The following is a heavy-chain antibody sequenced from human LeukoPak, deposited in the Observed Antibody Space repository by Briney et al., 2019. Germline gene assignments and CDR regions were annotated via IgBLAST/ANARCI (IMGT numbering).Heavy chain of an antibody. V-gene: IGHV3-53*01. CDR2: IYSGGST. J-gene: IGHJ3*02. Sequence: PGGSLRLSCAASGFTVSSNYMSWVRQAPGKGLEWVSVIYSGGSTYYADSVKGRFTISRDNSKNTLYLQMNSLRAEDTAVYYCARDNSKMLPALGWNAFDIWGQGTMVTVSS. CDR1: GFTVSSNY. CDR3: ARDNSKMLPALGWNAFDI. D-gene: IGHD3-3*02.